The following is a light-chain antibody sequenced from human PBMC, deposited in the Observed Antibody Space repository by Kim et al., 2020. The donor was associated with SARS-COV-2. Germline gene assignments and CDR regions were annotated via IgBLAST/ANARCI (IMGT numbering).Light chain of an antibody. J-gene: IGKJ3*01. CDR2: DAS. CDR3: QQYDNLPSFT. Sequence: SVGDRVTINGRASQRISSWLAWYQQKPGKAPKLLIYDASNLETGVPSRFSGSGSGTDFTFTISSMQPEDIATYYCQQYDNLPSFTFGPGTKVDIK. V-gene: IGKV1-33*01. CDR1: QRISSW.